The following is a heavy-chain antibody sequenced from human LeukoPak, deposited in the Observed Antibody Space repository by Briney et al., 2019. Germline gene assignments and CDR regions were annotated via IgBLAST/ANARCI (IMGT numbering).Heavy chain of an antibody. CDR2: IYYSGST. Sequence: SETLSLTCTVSGGSIGSGDYYWSWIRQPPGKGLEWIGYIYYSGSTYYNPSLKSRVTISVDTSKNQFSLKLSSVTAADTAVYYCASGWYYGSGSFNWFDPWGQGTLVTVSS. D-gene: IGHD3-10*01. J-gene: IGHJ5*02. V-gene: IGHV4-30-4*01. CDR1: GGSIGSGDYY. CDR3: ASGWYYGSGSFNWFDP.